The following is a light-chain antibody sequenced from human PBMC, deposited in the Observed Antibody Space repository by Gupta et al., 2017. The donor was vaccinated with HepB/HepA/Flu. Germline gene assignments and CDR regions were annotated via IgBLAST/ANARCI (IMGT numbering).Light chain of an antibody. CDR3: QQDNNWPLT. J-gene: IGKJ4*01. V-gene: IGKV3-15*01. Sequence: VMTQSPVTLSVSPGETATLYCRASQSISANFAWYQQRPGQAPRLLVYGISTRASGIPARFSGSGSGAEFTLSISNLQSEDSALYFCQQDNNWPLTFGGGTQVEVK. CDR2: GIS. CDR1: QSISAN.